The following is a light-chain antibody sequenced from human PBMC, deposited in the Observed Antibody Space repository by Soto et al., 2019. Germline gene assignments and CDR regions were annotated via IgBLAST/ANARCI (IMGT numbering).Light chain of an antibody. CDR1: QSVSSY. V-gene: IGKV3-11*01. CDR3: QQRSNWPQWT. J-gene: IGKJ1*01. CDR2: DAS. Sequence: EIVLTQSPATLSLYPGERATLSCRASQSVSSYLAWYQQKPGQAPRLLIYDASNRATGIPARFSGSGSGTDFTLTISSLEPEDFAVYYCQQRSNWPQWTFGQGTKVDIK.